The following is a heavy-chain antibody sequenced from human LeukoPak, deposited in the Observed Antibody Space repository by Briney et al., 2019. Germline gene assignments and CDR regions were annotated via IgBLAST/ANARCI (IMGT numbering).Heavy chain of an antibody. Sequence: GGSLRLSCAASGLTFSSYAMSWARQPPGKGLEWLSAISGSGGSTYYADSVKGRFTISRENSKNTLYLQMNSLRAEDTAVYYGAKDHNPGIAAAGPSFDYWGQGTLVTVSS. CDR2: ISGSGGST. V-gene: IGHV3-23*01. J-gene: IGHJ4*02. D-gene: IGHD6-13*01. CDR3: AKDHNPGIAAAGPSFDY. CDR1: GLTFSSYA.